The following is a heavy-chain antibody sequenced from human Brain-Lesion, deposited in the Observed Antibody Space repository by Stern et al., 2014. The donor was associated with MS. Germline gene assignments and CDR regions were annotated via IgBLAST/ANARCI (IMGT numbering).Heavy chain of an antibody. V-gene: IGHV4-39*01. CDR3: AGEEDIRYCSGGSCTGNWFDP. D-gene: IGHD2-15*01. J-gene: IGHJ5*02. CDR1: GGSVSSTSYA. Sequence: QLVQSGPGLVKPSETLSLTCTVAGGSVSSTSYAWAWIRQPPGKGLEWIGTIYYSGNTYYSPSLKSRLTLSLDTSTNQFSLQLRSVTAADTAVYYCAGEEDIRYCSGGSCTGNWFDPWGQGTLGTVSS. CDR2: IYYSGNT.